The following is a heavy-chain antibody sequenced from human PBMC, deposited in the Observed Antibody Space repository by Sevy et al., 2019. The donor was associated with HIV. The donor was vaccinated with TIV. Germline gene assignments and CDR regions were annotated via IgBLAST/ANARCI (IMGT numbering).Heavy chain of an antibody. V-gene: IGHV3-11*05. Sequence: GGSLRLSCTASGFTFSDYYMSWIRQAPGKGLECVSFISSTTGYTNYADSVKGRFTISRDNAKNSLYLQMNSLRAEDTAIYYCARDRGEILSSAFNYWGQGTLVTVSS. D-gene: IGHD3-10*01. CDR2: ISSTTGYT. J-gene: IGHJ4*02. CDR1: GFTFSDYY. CDR3: ARDRGEILSSAFNY.